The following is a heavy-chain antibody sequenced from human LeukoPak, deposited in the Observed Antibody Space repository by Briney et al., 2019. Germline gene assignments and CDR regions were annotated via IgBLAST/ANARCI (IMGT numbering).Heavy chain of an antibody. J-gene: IGHJ6*02. CDR2: IYSDGST. CDR3: ARNQQLGGHSYYYYGMDV. D-gene: IGHD3-16*01. Sequence: GGSLRLSCAASGFIVSGDFMSWVRQAPGKGLEWVSVIYSDGSTYYADSVKGRFTISRDNSKNTLYLQMNSLRADDTAIYYCARNQQLGGHSYYYYGMDVWGQGTTVTVSS. CDR1: GFIVSGDF. V-gene: IGHV3-53*01.